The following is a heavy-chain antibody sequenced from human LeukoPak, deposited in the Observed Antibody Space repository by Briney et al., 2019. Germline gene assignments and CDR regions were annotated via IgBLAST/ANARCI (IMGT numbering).Heavy chain of an antibody. CDR1: GGSISSYY. D-gene: IGHD4-17*01. CDR3: ARSRPPDYGDYGRFDP. CDR2: IYYSGST. J-gene: IGHJ5*02. Sequence: SETLSLTCTVSGGSISSYYWSWIRQPPGKGLDWIGYIYYSGSTNYNPSLKSRVTISVDTSKNQFSLKLSSVTAADTAVYYCARSRPPDYGDYGRFDPWGQGTLVTVSS. V-gene: IGHV4-59*08.